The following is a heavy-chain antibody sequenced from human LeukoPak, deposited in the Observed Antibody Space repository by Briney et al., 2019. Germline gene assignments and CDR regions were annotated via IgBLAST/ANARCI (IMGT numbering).Heavy chain of an antibody. J-gene: IGHJ4*02. D-gene: IGHD6-13*01. CDR3: ARDPGYSSSWYYDY. Sequence: GGSLRLSCAASGFTFSSYSMNWVRQAPGKGLEWVSYISSSSTMYYADSVKGRFTISRDNSKNTLYLQMNSLRAEDTAVYYCARDPGYSSSWYYDYWGQGTLVTVSS. V-gene: IGHV3-48*01. CDR1: GFTFSSYS. CDR2: ISSSSTM.